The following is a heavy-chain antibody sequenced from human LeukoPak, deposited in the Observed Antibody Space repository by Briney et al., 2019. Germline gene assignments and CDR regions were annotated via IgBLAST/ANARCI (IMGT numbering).Heavy chain of an antibody. CDR2: INRDGTEK. CDR1: GFNFSDSR. CDR3: ARARQPLELDY. Sequence: GGSLRLSCATSGFNFSDSRMTWVRQAPGKGLQWVANINRDGTEKHFLDSVEGRFTISRDNAKNTLYLQMNSLRAEDTAVYYCARARQPLELDYWGQGTLVTVSS. D-gene: IGHD1-1*01. J-gene: IGHJ4*02. V-gene: IGHV3-7*02.